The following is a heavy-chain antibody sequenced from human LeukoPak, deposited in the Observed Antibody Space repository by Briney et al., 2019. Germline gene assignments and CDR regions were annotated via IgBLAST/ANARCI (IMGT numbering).Heavy chain of an antibody. J-gene: IGHJ4*02. D-gene: IGHD3-10*01. V-gene: IGHV4-59*01. CDR2: IYYSGST. Sequence: SETLSLTCTVSGGSISSYYWSWLRQPPGKGLEWIGYIYYSGSTNYNPSLKSRVTISVDTSKNQFSLKLSSVTAADTAVYYCARASGLYYYGSGSGPFDYWGQGTLVTVSS. CDR3: ARASGLYYYGSGSGPFDY. CDR1: GGSISSYY.